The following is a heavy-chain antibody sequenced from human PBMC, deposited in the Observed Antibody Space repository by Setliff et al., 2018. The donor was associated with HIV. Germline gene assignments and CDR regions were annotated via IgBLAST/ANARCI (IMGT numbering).Heavy chain of an antibody. CDR2: IQTTGTT. CDR3: ARETNWNGSDL. V-gene: IGHV4-4*07. CDR1: GGSTFY. D-gene: IGHD1-1*01. J-gene: IGHJ2*01. Sequence: PSETLSLTCTVFGGSTFYWSWIRQPAGKGLEWVGHIQTTGTTNYNPSLKDRVTISVDTSKNQFSLKLTSVTAADTAVYYCARETNWNGSDLWGRGTLVTVSS.